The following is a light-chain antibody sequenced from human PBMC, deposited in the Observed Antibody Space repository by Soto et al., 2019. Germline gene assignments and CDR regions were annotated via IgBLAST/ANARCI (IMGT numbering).Light chain of an antibody. V-gene: IGKV3-15*01. J-gene: IGKJ1*01. CDR1: QSLSFN. CDR2: AAS. CDR3: QQYYRRPQT. Sequence: EIVMPQSPATLSVSPGERATLSCRASQSLSFNLAWYQQKPGQAPRLLIYAASTRATGIPARFSGSGSGTEFTLTISSLQSEDFAVYYCQQYYRRPQTFGQGTKVDIK.